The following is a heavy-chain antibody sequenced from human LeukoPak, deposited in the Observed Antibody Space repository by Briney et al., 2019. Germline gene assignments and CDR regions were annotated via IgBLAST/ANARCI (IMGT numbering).Heavy chain of an antibody. D-gene: IGHD3-10*01. J-gene: IGHJ5*02. Sequence: GGSLRLSCAASGFTVSSNYMSWVRQAPGKGLEWVSVIYSGGSTYYADSVKGRFTISRDNSKNTLYLQMNSLRAEDTAVYYCARVTRSGSYYLFDPWGQGTLVTVSS. CDR1: GFTVSSNY. V-gene: IGHV3-53*01. CDR3: ARVTRSGSYYLFDP. CDR2: IYSGGST.